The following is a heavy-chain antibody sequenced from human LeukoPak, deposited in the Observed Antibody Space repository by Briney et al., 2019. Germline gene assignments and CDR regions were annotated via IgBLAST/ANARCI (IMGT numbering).Heavy chain of an antibody. CDR1: GFTFSSYA. CDR3: AKMRDYYGSGSSSS. Sequence: PGGSLRLSCAASGFTFSSYAMSWVRQAPGKGLEWVSATSGSGGSTYYTDSVKGRFTVSRDNSKNTLYLQMNSLRAEDTAVYYCAKMRDYYGSGSSSSWGQGTLVTVSS. D-gene: IGHD3-10*01. CDR2: TSGSGGST. V-gene: IGHV3-23*01. J-gene: IGHJ4*02.